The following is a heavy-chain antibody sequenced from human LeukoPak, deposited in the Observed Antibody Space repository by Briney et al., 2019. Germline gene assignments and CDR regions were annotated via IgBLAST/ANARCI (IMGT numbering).Heavy chain of an antibody. CDR1: GFTFSFYW. Sequence: GGSLRLSCAASGFTFSFYWMHWVRQAPGKGLVWVSHINGDGSSTSYADSVKGRFTISRDNAKNTLYLQMNSLRAEDTAVYYCASDKAGIAVAVWGQGTLVTVSS. V-gene: IGHV3-74*01. D-gene: IGHD6-19*01. CDR2: INGDGSST. CDR3: ASDKAGIAVAV. J-gene: IGHJ4*02.